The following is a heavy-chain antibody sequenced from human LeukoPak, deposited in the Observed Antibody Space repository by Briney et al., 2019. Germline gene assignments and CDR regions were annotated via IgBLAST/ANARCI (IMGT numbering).Heavy chain of an antibody. CDR2: IYSGGST. Sequence: GGSLRLSCAASGFTVSSNCMSWVRQAPGKGLEWVSVIYSGGSTYYADSVKGRFTISRDNSKNTLYLQMNSLRAEDTAVYYCARALGYYDILTGYYNGWFDPWGQGTLVTVSA. CDR1: GFTVSSNC. J-gene: IGHJ5*02. V-gene: IGHV3-53*01. CDR3: ARALGYYDILTGYYNGWFDP. D-gene: IGHD3-9*01.